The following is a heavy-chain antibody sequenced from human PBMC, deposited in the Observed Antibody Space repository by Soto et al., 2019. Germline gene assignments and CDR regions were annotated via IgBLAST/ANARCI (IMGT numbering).Heavy chain of an antibody. Sequence: QLQLQESGSGLVKPSQTLSLTCAVSGGSISSGGYSWSWIRQPPGKGLEWIGYIYHSGSTYYNPSLKGRVTISVGRSKNQFSLKLSSGTGADTAVYYCARGGGNTFDYWGQGTLVTVSS. CDR1: GGSISSGGYS. D-gene: IGHD3-16*01. V-gene: IGHV4-30-2*01. CDR2: IYHSGST. J-gene: IGHJ4*02. CDR3: ARGGGNTFDY.